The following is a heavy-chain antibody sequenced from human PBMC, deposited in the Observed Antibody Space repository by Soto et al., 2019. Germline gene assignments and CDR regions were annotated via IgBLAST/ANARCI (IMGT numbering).Heavy chain of an antibody. CDR1: GFPFDSYS. CDR2: LSSGSFYI. CDR3: AREANKIYDPHGLDV. Sequence: EVQLVESGGGLVKPGGSLRLSCAVSGFPFDSYSMSWVRQAPGQGLEWLASLSSGSFYIFHADSIRGRFTISREDAKNLLFLKINSLTIEDTATYYCAREANKIYDPHGLDVLGQGTVVAVS. D-gene: IGHD3-3*01. V-gene: IGHV3-21*01. J-gene: IGHJ6*02.